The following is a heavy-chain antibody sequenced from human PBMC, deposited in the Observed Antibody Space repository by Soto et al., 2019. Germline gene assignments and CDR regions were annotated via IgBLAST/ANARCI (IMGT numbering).Heavy chain of an antibody. CDR3: ARDSLAVAPSYY. CDR1: GFTFSSYA. CDR2: ISGSGGRT. V-gene: IGHV3-23*01. D-gene: IGHD6-19*01. J-gene: IGHJ4*02. Sequence: EVQLLESGGGLVQPGGSLRLSCAASGFTFSSYAMSWVRQAPGKGLEWVSAISGSGGRTYYADSVKGRFTISRDNCKHTLYLQMNSLRAEDTAVYYCARDSLAVAPSYYWGQGTLVTVSS.